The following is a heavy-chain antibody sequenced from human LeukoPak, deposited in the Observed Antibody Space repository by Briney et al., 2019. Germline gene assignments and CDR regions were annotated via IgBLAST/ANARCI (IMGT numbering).Heavy chain of an antibody. Sequence: PGGSLRLSCAASGFTFSSYWMSWVRQAPGKGLERVANIKQDGSEKYYVDSVKGRFTISRDNAKNSLYLQMNSLRAEDTAVYYCAKTSSFYYYYYMDVWGKGTTVTISS. CDR3: AKTSSFYYYYYMDV. CDR2: IKQDGSEK. J-gene: IGHJ6*03. D-gene: IGHD6-6*01. CDR1: GFTFSSYW. V-gene: IGHV3-7*01.